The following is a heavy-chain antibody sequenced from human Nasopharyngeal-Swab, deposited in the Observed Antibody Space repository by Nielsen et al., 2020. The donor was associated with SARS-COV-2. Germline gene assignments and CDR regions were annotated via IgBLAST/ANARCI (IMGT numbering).Heavy chain of an antibody. V-gene: IGHV4-4*02. CDR2: IYHSGST. J-gene: IGHJ6*02. CDR1: GGSISSSNW. D-gene: IGHD2-2*01. CDR3: ARTYIVVVPAAMGYYYYGMDV. Sequence: GSLRLSCAVSGGSISSSNWWSWVRPPPGKGLEWIGEIYHSGSTNYNPSLKSRVTISVDKSKNQFSLKLSSVTAADTAVYYCARTYIVVVPAAMGYYYYGMDVWGQGTTVTVSS.